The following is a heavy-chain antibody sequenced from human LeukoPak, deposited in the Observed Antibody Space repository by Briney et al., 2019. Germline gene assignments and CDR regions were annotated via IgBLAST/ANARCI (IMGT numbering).Heavy chain of an antibody. CDR2: FIPFFGTA. CDR1: GRTFRSYA. CDR3: ARAPMGYCSSTSCYATYNWFGP. Sequence: ASVKLSYKALGRTFRSYAISWVRQAPGQGLEWRGGFIPFFGTANYEQKFQGRGTITTGQATSTAYMELSSLRSEDTAVYYCARAPMGYCSSTSCYATYNWFGPWGQGTLVTVSS. V-gene: IGHV1-69*05. J-gene: IGHJ5*02. D-gene: IGHD2-2*01.